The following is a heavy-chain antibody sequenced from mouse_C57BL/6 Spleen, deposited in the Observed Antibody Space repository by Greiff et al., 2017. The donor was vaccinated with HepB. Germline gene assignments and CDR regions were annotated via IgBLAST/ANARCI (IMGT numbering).Heavy chain of an antibody. CDR3: ARENSVVAHYYAMDY. V-gene: IGHV1-61*01. J-gene: IGHJ4*01. Sequence: QVHVKQSGAELVRPGSSVKLSCKASGYTFTSYWMDWVKQRPGQGLEWIGNIYPSDSETHYNQKFKDKATLTVDKSSSTAYMQLSSLTSEDSAVYYCARENSVVAHYYAMDYWGQGTSVTVSS. CDR2: IYPSDSET. CDR1: GYTFTSYW. D-gene: IGHD1-1*01.